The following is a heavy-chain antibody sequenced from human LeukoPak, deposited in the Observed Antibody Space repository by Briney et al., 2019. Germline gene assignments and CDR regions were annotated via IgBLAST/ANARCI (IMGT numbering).Heavy chain of an antibody. Sequence: GGSLRLSCAAPGFTFSSYAMSWVRQAPGKGLEWVSAISGSGGSTYYADSVKGRFTISRDNSKNTLYLQMNSLRAEDTAVYYCAKGVYYYDSSGYHTSRFDYWGQGTLVTVSS. CDR2: ISGSGGST. V-gene: IGHV3-23*01. D-gene: IGHD3-22*01. J-gene: IGHJ4*02. CDR1: GFTFSSYA. CDR3: AKGVYYYDSSGYHTSRFDY.